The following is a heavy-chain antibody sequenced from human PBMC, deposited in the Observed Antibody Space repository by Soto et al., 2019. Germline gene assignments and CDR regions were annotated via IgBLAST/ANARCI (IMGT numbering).Heavy chain of an antibody. CDR3: ARVSPSICGGGNCYRMDSYFDS. CDR1: GVTFSTSG. V-gene: IGHV1-69*01. CDR2: IIPLFGTP. D-gene: IGHD2-21*01. Sequence: QVQLVQSGAEVQKPGSSLKVSCKTSGVTFSTSGISWVRQGPGQGLEWMGGIIPLFGTPKYARKFQGRVSITADDSATTTYLELSGLSSDETAIYSCARVSPSICGGGNCYRMDSYFDSWGQGSQVVVSS. J-gene: IGHJ4*03.